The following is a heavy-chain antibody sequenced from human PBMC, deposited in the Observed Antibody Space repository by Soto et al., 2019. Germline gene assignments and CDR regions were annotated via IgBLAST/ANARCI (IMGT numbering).Heavy chain of an antibody. Sequence: SETLSLTCTVSGGSISSGGYYWSWIRQHPGKSLEWIGYIYYSGSTYYNPSLKSRVTISVDTSKNQFSLKLSSVTAADTAVYYCARVNYGTFDYWGQGTLVTVSS. V-gene: IGHV4-31*03. D-gene: IGHD4-17*01. CDR1: GGSISSGGYY. CDR2: IYYSGST. CDR3: ARVNYGTFDY. J-gene: IGHJ4*02.